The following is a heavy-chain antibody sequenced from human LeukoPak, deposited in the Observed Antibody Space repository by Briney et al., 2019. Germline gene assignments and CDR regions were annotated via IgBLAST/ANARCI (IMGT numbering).Heavy chain of an antibody. J-gene: IGHJ4*02. V-gene: IGHV3-23*01. CDR1: GFSFSSYA. CDR3: AKRSGYTTGWFFDF. CDR2: ISGSGDDT. D-gene: IGHD6-19*01. Sequence: PGGSLKLSCAASGFSFSSYAMSWVRQAPGKGLEWVSSISGSGDDTYYAEPVKGRFTISRDNYTNTLFLQMNSLRAEDTAVFYCAKRSGYTTGWFFDFWGQGTLVTVSS.